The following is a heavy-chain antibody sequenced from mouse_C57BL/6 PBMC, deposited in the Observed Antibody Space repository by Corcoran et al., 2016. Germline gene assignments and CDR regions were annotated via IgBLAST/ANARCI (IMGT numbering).Heavy chain of an antibody. CDR2: INPYNGGT. J-gene: IGHJ4*01. V-gene: IGHV1-19*01. CDR1: GYTFTDYY. Sequence: EVQLQQSGPVLVKPGASVKMSCKASGYTFTDYYMNWVKQSHGKSLEWIGVINPYNGGTSYNQKFKGKATLTVDKSSSTAYMELNSLTSEDSSVYYCSRGLLGGYDAIDFWSQGTSVALS. CDR3: SRGLLGGYDAIDF.